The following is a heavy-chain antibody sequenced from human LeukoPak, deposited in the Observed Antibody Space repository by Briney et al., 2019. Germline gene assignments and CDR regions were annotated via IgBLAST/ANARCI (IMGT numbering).Heavy chain of an antibody. D-gene: IGHD2-2*01. Sequence: ASVKVSCKASGYTFTDYYMHWVRQAPGQGFEWMGWINPNDGDTNYAQKSQGRVTMTRDTSISTAHMEVSRLRSDDTAVYYCARANFLYCSSTTCLFDYWGQGTLVTVSS. CDR1: GYTFTDYY. J-gene: IGHJ4*02. V-gene: IGHV1-2*02. CDR3: ARANFLYCSSTTCLFDY. CDR2: INPNDGDT.